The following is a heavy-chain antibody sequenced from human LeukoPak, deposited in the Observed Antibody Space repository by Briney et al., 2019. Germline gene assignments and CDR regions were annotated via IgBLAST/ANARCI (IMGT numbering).Heavy chain of an antibody. CDR3: AKERDSYYDFWSGYSANDY. D-gene: IGHD3-3*01. J-gene: IGHJ4*02. V-gene: IGHV3-23*01. Sequence: PGGSLRLSCATSGFTFSSYAMSWVRQAPGKGLEWVSAISGSGGSTYYADSVKGRFTISRDNSKNTLYLQMNSLRAEDTAVYYCAKERDSYYDFWSGYSANDYWGQGTLVTGSS. CDR1: GFTFSSYA. CDR2: ISGSGGST.